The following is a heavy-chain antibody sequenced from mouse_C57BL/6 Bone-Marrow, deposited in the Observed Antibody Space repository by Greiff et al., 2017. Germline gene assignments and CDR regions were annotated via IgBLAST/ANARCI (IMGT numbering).Heavy chain of an antibody. CDR1: GFSFNTYA. D-gene: IGHD2-1*01. CDR2: IRSKSNNYAT. CDR3: VRRAFYYGNYDYAMDY. J-gene: IGHJ4*01. Sequence: EVKLVESGGGLVQPKGSLKLSCAASGFSFNTYAMNWVRQAPGKGLEWVARIRSKSNNYATYYADSVKDRFTISRDDSESMLYLQMNNLKTEDTAMYYCVRRAFYYGNYDYAMDYWGQGTSVTVSS. V-gene: IGHV10-1*01.